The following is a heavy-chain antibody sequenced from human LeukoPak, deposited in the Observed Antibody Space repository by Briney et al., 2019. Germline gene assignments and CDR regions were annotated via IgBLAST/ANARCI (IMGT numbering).Heavy chain of an antibody. D-gene: IGHD3-3*01. CDR1: GYTFTGYY. Sequence: ASVKVSCEASGYTFTGYYMHWVRQAPGQGLEWMGWINPNSGGTNYAQKFQGRVTMTRDTSISTAYMELSRLRSDDTAVYYCARAYYDFWSGYPAPYYFDYWGQGTLVTVSS. V-gene: IGHV1-2*02. J-gene: IGHJ4*02. CDR2: INPNSGGT. CDR3: ARAYYDFWSGYPAPYYFDY.